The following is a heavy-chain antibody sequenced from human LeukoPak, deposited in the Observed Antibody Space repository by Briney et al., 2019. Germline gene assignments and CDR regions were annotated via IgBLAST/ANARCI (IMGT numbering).Heavy chain of an antibody. CDR1: GGSISSYY. Sequence: PSETLSLTCTVSGGSISSYYWSWIRQPPGKGLEWIGYIYYSGSTNYNPSLKSRVTISVDTSKNQFSLKLSSVTAADTAVYYCARSSCSSTSCPPGDIWGQGTMVTVSS. J-gene: IGHJ3*02. CDR3: ARSSCSSTSCPPGDI. V-gene: IGHV4-59*01. D-gene: IGHD2-2*01. CDR2: IYYSGST.